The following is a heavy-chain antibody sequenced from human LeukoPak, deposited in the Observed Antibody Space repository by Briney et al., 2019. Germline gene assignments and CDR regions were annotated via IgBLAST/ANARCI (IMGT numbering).Heavy chain of an antibody. J-gene: IGHJ4*02. D-gene: IGHD2-8*01. Sequence: ASVKVSCKASGYTFNNYFISWVRQAPGRGLEWVGWISPHSRTTHYAEKVQGRVIMTTDTSTTTVYMELRSLRSDDTAVYFCARGQSMYYWGQGTPVTVSS. V-gene: IGHV1-18*01. CDR3: ARGQSMYY. CDR2: ISPHSRTT. CDR1: GYTFNNYF.